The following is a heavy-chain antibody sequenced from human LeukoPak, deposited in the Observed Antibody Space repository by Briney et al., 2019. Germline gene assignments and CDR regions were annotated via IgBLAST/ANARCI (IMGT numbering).Heavy chain of an antibody. D-gene: IGHD5-18*01. CDR2: INSDGSST. CDR1: GFTFSNYR. V-gene: IGHV3-74*01. J-gene: IGHJ4*02. Sequence: GGSLRLSCAASGFTFSNYRMHWVRQAPGKGLVWVSRINSDGSSTSYADSVKGRFTISRDNAKNTLYLQMNSLRAEDTTVYYCAREGSYGQFDYWGQGTLVTVSS. CDR3: AREGSYGQFDY.